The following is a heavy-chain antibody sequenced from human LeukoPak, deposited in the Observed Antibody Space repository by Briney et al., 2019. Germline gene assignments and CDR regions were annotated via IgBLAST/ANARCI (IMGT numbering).Heavy chain of an antibody. J-gene: IGHJ4*02. CDR2: IILIFGTA. V-gene: IGHV1-69*05. Sequence: SVKVSCKASGGTFSSYAISWVRQAPGQGLEWMGRIILIFGTANYAQKFQGRVTITTDESTSTAYMELSSLRSEDTAVYYCARLDFWSGYYFDHWGQGTLVTVSS. CDR3: ARLDFWSGYYFDH. D-gene: IGHD3-3*01. CDR1: GGTFSSYA.